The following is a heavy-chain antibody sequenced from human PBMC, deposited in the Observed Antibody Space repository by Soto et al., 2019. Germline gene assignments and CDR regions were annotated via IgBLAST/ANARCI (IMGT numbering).Heavy chain of an antibody. Sequence: SETLSLTCAVYGGSFSGYYWSWIRQPPGKGLEWIGEINHSGSTNYNPSLKSRVTISVDTSKNQFSLKLSSVTAADTAVYYCARRYDYGMYSFDYWGQGTLVTVSS. CDR1: GGSFSGYY. D-gene: IGHD3-16*01. J-gene: IGHJ4*02. V-gene: IGHV4-34*01. CDR3: ARRYDYGMYSFDY. CDR2: INHSGST.